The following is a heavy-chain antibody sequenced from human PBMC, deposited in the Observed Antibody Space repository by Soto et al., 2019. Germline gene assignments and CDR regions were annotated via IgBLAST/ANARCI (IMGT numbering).Heavy chain of an antibody. CDR2: ISGSGGST. J-gene: IGHJ4*02. D-gene: IGHD3-9*01. V-gene: IGHV3-23*01. Sequence: EVQLLESGGGLVQPGGSLRLSCAASGFTFSSYAMSWVRQAPGKGLEWVSAISGSGGSTYYADSVKGRFTISRDNSKNTLYLQMNSLRAEDTAVYYCAKNMDYDILTGYSVDYWGQGTLVTVSP. CDR3: AKNMDYDILTGYSVDY. CDR1: GFTFSSYA.